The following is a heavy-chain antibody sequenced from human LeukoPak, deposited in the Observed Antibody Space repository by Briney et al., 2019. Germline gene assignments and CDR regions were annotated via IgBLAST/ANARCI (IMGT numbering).Heavy chain of an antibody. CDR1: GFTFSTYA. CDR2: ISYDRSNK. J-gene: IGHJ6*03. CDR3: ARRGYDILIGYPAYYMDV. D-gene: IGHD3-9*01. Sequence: GGSLRLSCAASGFTFSTYAMHWVRQAPGKGLEWVAVISYDRSNKYYADSVKGRFTISRDSSKNTLYLQMNSLRAEDTAVYYCARRGYDILIGYPAYYMDVWGKGTTVTVSS. V-gene: IGHV3-30-3*01.